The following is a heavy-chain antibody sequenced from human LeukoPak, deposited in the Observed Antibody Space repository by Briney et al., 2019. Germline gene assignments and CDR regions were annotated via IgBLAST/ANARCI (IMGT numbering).Heavy chain of an antibody. V-gene: IGHV3-23*01. CDR1: GFTFSNCA. CDR2: ISGSGSST. J-gene: IGHJ4*02. D-gene: IGHD3-10*01. CDR3: AKEAPPPLLWFGELFEYYFDY. Sequence: GGSLRLSCAASGFTFSNCAMSWVRQAPEKGLEWVSGISGSGSSTYYADSVKGRFTISRDNSENTLSLQMNSLRADDTAIYYCAKEAPPPLLWFGELFEYYFDYWGQGTLVTVSS.